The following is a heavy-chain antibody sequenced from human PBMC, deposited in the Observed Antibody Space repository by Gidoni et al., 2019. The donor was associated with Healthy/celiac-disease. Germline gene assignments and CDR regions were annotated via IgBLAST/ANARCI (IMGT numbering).Heavy chain of an antibody. V-gene: IGHV1-46*01. Sequence: QVQLVQSGAEVKNPVASVTVSCTASGYTYSNSYMYWVRQAPGQGLEWMGLINPSGGNTSYAQKFQGRVIMTRDTAASTVYMELSSLRSEDTAVYYCARGRRVDFWSADILGWFYPWGQGNLVTVSS. CDR1: GYTYSNSY. CDR2: INPSGGNT. D-gene: IGHD3-3*01. J-gene: IGHJ5*02. CDR3: ARGRRVDFWSADILGWFYP.